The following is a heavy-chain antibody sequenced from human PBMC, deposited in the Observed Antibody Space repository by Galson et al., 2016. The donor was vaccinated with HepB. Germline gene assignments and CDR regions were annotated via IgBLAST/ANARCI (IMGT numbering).Heavy chain of an antibody. J-gene: IGHJ3*02. CDR3: AKISLVGYNSGWGGSFDI. V-gene: IGHV3-23*01. Sequence: SLRLSCAASGFTFSNYAMSWVRQAPGKGLEWVSGISESGGTTYDTDSLKGRFTISRDNSRNMLFLQMNSLRAEDAAVYYCAKISLVGYNSGWGGSFDIWGRGTMVTGSS. CDR1: GFTFSNYA. D-gene: IGHD6-19*01. CDR2: ISESGGTT.